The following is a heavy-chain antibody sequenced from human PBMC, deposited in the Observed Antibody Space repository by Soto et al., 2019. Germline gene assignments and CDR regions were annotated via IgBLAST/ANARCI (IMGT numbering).Heavy chain of an antibody. V-gene: IGHV3-21*01. J-gene: IGHJ3*02. D-gene: IGHD3-16*01. CDR2: ISSSSSYI. CDR1: GFTFSSYS. CDR3: ARDLNDRFDAFDI. Sequence: GGSLRLSCAASGFTFSSYSMNWVRQAPGKGLEWVSSISSSSSYIYYADSVKGRFTISRDNAKNSLYLQMNSLRAEDTAVYYCARDLNDRFDAFDIWGQGTMVTVSS.